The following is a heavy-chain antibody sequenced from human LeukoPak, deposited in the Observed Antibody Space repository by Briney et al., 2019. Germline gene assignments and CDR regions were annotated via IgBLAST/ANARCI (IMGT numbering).Heavy chain of an antibody. V-gene: IGHV3-23*01. D-gene: IGHD1-1*01. J-gene: IGHJ4*02. CDR1: GFTFSSYA. Sequence: GGSLRLSCAASGFTFSSYAMSWVRQAPGRGLEWVSAISGSGGSTYYADSVKGRFTISRDNSKNTLYLQMNSLRAEDTAVYYCARDRTRGDGDLFFDYWGQGTLVTVSS. CDR2: ISGSGGST. CDR3: ARDRTRGDGDLFFDY.